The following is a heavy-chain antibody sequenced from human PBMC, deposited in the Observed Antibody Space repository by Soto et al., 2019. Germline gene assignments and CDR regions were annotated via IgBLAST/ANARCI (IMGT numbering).Heavy chain of an antibody. CDR2: ISYDGNNK. Sequence: QVQLVESGGGVVQPGRSLRLSCAASGFILSTYAMYWVRQAPGKGLEWVAVISYDGNNKYYADSVKGRFTISRDNSKNTLYLNMNSLRAGDTAVYYCARAGCDGGSCYTLVGLRYGMDVWGQGTTVTVSS. J-gene: IGHJ6*02. V-gene: IGHV3-30-3*01. CDR1: GFILSTYA. CDR3: ARAGCDGGSCYTLVGLRYGMDV. D-gene: IGHD2-15*01.